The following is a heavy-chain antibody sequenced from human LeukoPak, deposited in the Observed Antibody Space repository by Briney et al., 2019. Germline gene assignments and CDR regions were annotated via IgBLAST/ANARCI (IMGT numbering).Heavy chain of an antibody. CDR3: ARWALYTISYGMDV. Sequence: PGGSLRLSCAASGFTFSNYWMNWARQAPGKGLEWVAKIKQDGSEKYYVDSVKGRFTISRDHAKNSLFLQMNSLRAEDTGVYYCARWALYTISYGMDVWGQGTTVTVSS. J-gene: IGHJ6*02. CDR1: GFTFSNYW. CDR2: IKQDGSEK. V-gene: IGHV3-7*01. D-gene: IGHD3-3*01.